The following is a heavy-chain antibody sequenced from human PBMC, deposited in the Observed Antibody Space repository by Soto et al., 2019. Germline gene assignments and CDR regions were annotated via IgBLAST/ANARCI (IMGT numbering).Heavy chain of an antibody. V-gene: IGHV1-8*01. D-gene: IGHD3-10*01. CDR1: GYTFTSYD. J-gene: IGHJ6*02. CDR2: MNPNSGNT. Sequence: ASVKVSCKASGYTFTSYDINWVRQATGQGLEWMGWMNPNSGNTGYAQKFQGRVTMTRNTSISTAYMELSSLRSEDTAVYYCAREGILWFGELLPFGMDVWGQGTTVIVSS. CDR3: AREGILWFGELLPFGMDV.